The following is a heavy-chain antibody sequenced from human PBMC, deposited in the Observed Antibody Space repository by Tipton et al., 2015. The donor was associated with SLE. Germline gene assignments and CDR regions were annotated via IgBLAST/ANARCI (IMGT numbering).Heavy chain of an antibody. CDR2: INHSGIT. CDR3: ARLEIAAAHAFDI. Sequence: LRLSCAVYGGSFSGYYWSWIRQPPGKGLEWIGEINHSGITNYNPSLKSRVTISVDTSKNQFSLKLSSVTAADTAVYYCARLEIAAAHAFDIWGQETMVTVSS. V-gene: IGHV4-34*01. CDR1: GGSFSGYY. D-gene: IGHD6-13*01. J-gene: IGHJ3*02.